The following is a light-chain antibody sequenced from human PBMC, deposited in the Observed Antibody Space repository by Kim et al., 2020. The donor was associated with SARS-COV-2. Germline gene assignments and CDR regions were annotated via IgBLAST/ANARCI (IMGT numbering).Light chain of an antibody. CDR3: QAWDSGTVL. CDR2: QDT. V-gene: IGLV3-1*01. CDR1: KLVDND. J-gene: IGLJ2*01. Sequence: SVPPGQKANITGSGDKLVDNDVCWYQQTPGQSPMFVIYQDTKRPSGIPERFSGCKSGNTATLTIIGTQPEDAADYYCQAWDSGTVLFGGGTQLTV.